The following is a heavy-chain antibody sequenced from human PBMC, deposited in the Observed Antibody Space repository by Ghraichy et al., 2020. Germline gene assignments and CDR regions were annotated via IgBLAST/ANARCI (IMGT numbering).Heavy chain of an antibody. D-gene: IGHD4-23*01. Sequence: SETLSLTCTVSGGSISSSSYYWGWIRQPPGKGLEWIGSIYYSGSTYYKPSLKSQVTISVDTSKNQFSLKLSSVTAADTAVYYCASVREPTYGGNSYWYFDLWGRGTLVTVSS. V-gene: IGHV4-39*01. CDR2: IYYSGST. CDR3: ASVREPTYGGNSYWYFDL. J-gene: IGHJ2*01. CDR1: GGSISSSSYY.